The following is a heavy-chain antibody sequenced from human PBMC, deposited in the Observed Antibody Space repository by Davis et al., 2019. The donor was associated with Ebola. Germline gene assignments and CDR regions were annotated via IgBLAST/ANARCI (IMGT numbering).Heavy chain of an antibody. V-gene: IGHV4-39*07. J-gene: IGHJ6*04. CDR2: IYYSGST. CDR1: GGSISSSGYY. D-gene: IGHD2-15*01. Sequence: MPSETLSLTCTVSGGSISSSGYYWGWIRQPPGKGLEWIGSIYYSGSTYYNPSLKSRVPISVHTSKNQFSLKLSSVTAADTAVYYCAREDVVVVAGLYYYYGMDVWGKGTTVTVSS. CDR3: AREDVVVVAGLYYYYGMDV.